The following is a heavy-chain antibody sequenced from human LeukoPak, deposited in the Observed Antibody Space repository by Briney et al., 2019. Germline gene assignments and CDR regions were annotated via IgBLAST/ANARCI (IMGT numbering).Heavy chain of an antibody. CDR1: GGSISRGSYY. CDR2: IYTSGST. D-gene: IGHD2-15*01. J-gene: IGHJ4*02. V-gene: IGHV4-61*02. CDR3: ASRSGGNLRSFDY. Sequence: SETLSLTCTVSGGSISRGSYYWGWIRRSAGKGLEWIGCIYTSGSTNYNPSLKSRVTISVDTSKNQLYLKLSSETAADTAVYYCASRSGGNLRSFDYWGQGTLVTVSS.